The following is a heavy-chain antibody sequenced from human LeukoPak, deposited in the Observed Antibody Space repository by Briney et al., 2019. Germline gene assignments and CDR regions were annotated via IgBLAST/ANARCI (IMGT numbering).Heavy chain of an antibody. CDR3: AKHSSGITVAGTIQY. CDR2: ISYDGSNK. V-gene: IGHV3-30*18. Sequence: QPGGSLRLSCAASGFTFITYGMHWVRQAPGKGLEWVAVISYDGSNKYYADSMKGRFTISRDNSKNTLDLQMNSPRADDTAVYYCAKHSSGITVAGTIQYWGQGTLVTVSS. D-gene: IGHD6-19*01. J-gene: IGHJ4*02. CDR1: GFTFITYG.